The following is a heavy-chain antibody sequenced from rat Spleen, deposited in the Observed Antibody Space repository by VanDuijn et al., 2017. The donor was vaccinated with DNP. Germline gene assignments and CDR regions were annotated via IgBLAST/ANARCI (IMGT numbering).Heavy chain of an antibody. D-gene: IGHD1-9*01. J-gene: IGHJ3*01. CDR3: AKSYYGYNPNWFAY. Sequence: EVQLVATGGGLVQPGRSLKLSCVASGFTFSNYWMYWVRQAPGKGLEWVASISTDGSRTYYPDSVKGRFTISRDNAENTVYLQMNSLRSEDTATYYCAKSYYGYNPNWFAYWGQGTLVTVSS. CDR2: ISTDGSRT. V-gene: IGHV5-58*01. CDR1: GFTFSNYW.